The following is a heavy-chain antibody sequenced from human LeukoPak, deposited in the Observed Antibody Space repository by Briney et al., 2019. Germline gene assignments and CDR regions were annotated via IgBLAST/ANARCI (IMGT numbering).Heavy chain of an antibody. CDR3: ATTGRTRDYFDY. CDR1: GYTLTELS. D-gene: IGHD1-14*01. Sequence: ASVKVSCKVSGYTLTELSMHWVRQAPGKGLEWMGGFDPEDGETIYAQKFQGRVTMTEDTSTDTAYMELSSLRSEDTAVYYCATTGRTRDYFDYWGHGILVTVSS. J-gene: IGHJ4*01. V-gene: IGHV1-24*01. CDR2: FDPEDGET.